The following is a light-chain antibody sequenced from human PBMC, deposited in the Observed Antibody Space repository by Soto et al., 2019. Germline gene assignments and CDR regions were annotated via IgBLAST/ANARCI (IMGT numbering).Light chain of an antibody. CDR2: DVS. V-gene: IGLV2-11*01. CDR1: SSDVGSYNY. CDR3: CSYVGSSTYVV. J-gene: IGLJ2*01. Sequence: QSALTQPRSVSGSPGQSVTFSCTGTSSDVGSYNYVSWYQQHPGKAPKFMIYDVSKRPSGVPDRFSGSKSGNTASLTISGLQAEDEADYYCCSYVGSSTYVVFGGGTKLTVL.